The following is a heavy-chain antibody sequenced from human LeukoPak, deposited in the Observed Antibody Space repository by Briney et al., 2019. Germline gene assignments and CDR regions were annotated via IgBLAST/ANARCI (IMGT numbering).Heavy chain of an antibody. CDR1: GYTFTSQY. CDR2: INPGSGNT. Sequence: ASVKVSCKASGYTFTSQYIHWVRQAPGQGLEWMEIINPGSGNTKYAQIFQGRVTVTRDTSTSTVYMELSSLRSEDTAIYYCARSDYSDYMGLRWGQGTLVTVSS. D-gene: IGHD4-11*01. CDR3: ARSDYSDYMGLR. J-gene: IGHJ4*02. V-gene: IGHV1-46*01.